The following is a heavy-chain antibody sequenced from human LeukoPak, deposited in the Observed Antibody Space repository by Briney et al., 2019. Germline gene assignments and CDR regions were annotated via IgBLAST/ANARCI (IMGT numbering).Heavy chain of an antibody. CDR3: TSRGPTAAAPDY. Sequence: GGSLKLSCAASGFTFSGSAMHWVRQASGKGLEWVGRIRSKANSYATAYAASVKGRFPISRDDSKNTAYLQMNSLKTEDTAVYFCTSRGPTAAAPDYWGQGTLVTVSS. CDR1: GFTFSGSA. CDR2: IRSKANSYAT. D-gene: IGHD6-13*01. V-gene: IGHV3-73*01. J-gene: IGHJ4*02.